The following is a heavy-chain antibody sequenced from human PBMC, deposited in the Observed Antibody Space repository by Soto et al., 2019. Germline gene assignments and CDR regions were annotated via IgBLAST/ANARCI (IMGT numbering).Heavy chain of an antibody. CDR3: ARVRGTNYWYFDL. Sequence: SETLSLTCTFSVVSISSGGYYCSWIRQHPGKGLEWIGYIYYSGSTYYNPSLKSRVTISVDTSKNQFSLKLSSVTAADTAVYYCARVRGTNYWYFDLWGRGALVNVSS. CDR1: VVSISSGGYY. V-gene: IGHV4-31*03. CDR2: IYYSGST. J-gene: IGHJ2*01. D-gene: IGHD1-1*01.